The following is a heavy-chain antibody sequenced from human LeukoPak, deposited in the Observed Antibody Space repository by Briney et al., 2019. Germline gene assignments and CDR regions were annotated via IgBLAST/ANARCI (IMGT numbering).Heavy chain of an antibody. J-gene: IGHJ4*02. CDR3: AREHIVVVTATFRRGLFDY. Sequence: PSETLSLTCTVSGYSISSGYYWGWIRQPPGKGLEWIGSIYHSGSTYYNPSLRSRVTISVDTSKNQFSLKLSSVTAADTAVYYCAREHIVVVTATFRRGLFDYWGQGTLVTVSS. D-gene: IGHD2-21*02. CDR2: IYHSGST. CDR1: GYSISSGYY. V-gene: IGHV4-38-2*02.